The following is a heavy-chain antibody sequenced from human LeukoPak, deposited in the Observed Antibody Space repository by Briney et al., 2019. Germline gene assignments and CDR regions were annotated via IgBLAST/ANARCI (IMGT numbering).Heavy chain of an antibody. D-gene: IGHD3-10*01. J-gene: IGHJ6*03. CDR3: ARDGLNTMVRGKIHYYYMDV. CDR1: GGSISSGSYY. CDR2: IYTGGST. V-gene: IGHV4-61*02. Sequence: SETLSLTCTVSGGSISSGSYYWSWIRQPAGKGLEWIGRIYTGGSTHYNPSLKSRVTISVDTSKNQFSLKLSSVTAADTAVYYCARDGLNTMVRGKIHYYYMDVWGKGTTVTISS.